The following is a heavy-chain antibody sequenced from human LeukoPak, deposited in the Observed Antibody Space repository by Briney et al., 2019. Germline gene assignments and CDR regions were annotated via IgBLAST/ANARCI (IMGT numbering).Heavy chain of an antibody. CDR3: ARGVVVPAAKYNWFDP. CDR1: GYTFIGYY. CDR2: INPNNEAT. D-gene: IGHD2-2*01. J-gene: IGHJ5*02. Sequence: GASVKVSCKASGYTFIGYYIHWVRQAPGQGLEWMARINPNNEATKYAQKFQGRVTMTRDTSISTAYMELSRLRSDDTAVYYCARGVVVPAAKYNWFDPWGQGTLVTVSS. V-gene: IGHV1-2*02.